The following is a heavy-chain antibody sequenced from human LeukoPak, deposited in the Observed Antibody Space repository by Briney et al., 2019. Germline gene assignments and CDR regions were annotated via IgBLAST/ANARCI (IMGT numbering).Heavy chain of an antibody. CDR1: GFTFSSYG. V-gene: IGHV3-30*02. D-gene: IGHD3-3*01. J-gene: IGHJ4*02. CDR2: IRYDGSNK. Sequence: GGSLRLSCAASGFTFSSYGMHWVRQAPGKGLEWVAFIRYDGSNKYYADSVKGRFTISRDNSKNTLYLQMNSLRAEDTAVYYCAKDLSDFWSAYYGGVDYWGQGTLVTVSS. CDR3: AKDLSDFWSAYYGGVDY.